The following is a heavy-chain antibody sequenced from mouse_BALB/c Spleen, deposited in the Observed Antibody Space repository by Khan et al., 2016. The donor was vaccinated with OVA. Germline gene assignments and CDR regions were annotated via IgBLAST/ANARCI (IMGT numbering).Heavy chain of an antibody. CDR2: INTNTGES. Sequence: QIQLVQSGPELKKPGETVKISCETSGYTFTNYGMNWVKQAPGKGLKWMGWINTNTGESIYADDFKGRFAFSLETSASTDFLHINNLKNEDMATYFCARGLNYYGSWFAYWGQGTLVTVSA. CDR1: GYTFTNYG. V-gene: IGHV9-1*02. D-gene: IGHD1-1*01. CDR3: ARGLNYYGSWFAY. J-gene: IGHJ3*01.